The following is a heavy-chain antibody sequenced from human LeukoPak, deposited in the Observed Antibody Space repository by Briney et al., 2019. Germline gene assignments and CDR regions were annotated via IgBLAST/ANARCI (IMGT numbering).Heavy chain of an antibody. V-gene: IGHV1-18*01. D-gene: IGHD3-16*01. CDR3: AREIWGSSSYNWFDP. Sequence: ASVKVSFKASGYTFTSYGISWVRQAPGQGLEWMGWISAYNGNTNYAQKLQGRVTMTTDTSTSTAYMELRSLRSDDTAVYYCAREIWGSSSYNWFDPWGQGTLVTVSS. J-gene: IGHJ5*02. CDR2: ISAYNGNT. CDR1: GYTFTSYG.